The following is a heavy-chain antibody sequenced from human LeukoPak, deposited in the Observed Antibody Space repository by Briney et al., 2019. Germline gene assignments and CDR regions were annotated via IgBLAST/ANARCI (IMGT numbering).Heavy chain of an antibody. D-gene: IGHD3-16*01. Sequence: PGGSLRLSCAASGFTFDDYAMHWVRHAPGKGLEWVSLISGDGGSTYYADSVKGRFTISRDNSKNSLYLQMNSLRTEDTALYYCAKEGRGSPPWSQLPRIRDGMDVWGQGTTVTVSS. CDR1: GFTFDDYA. CDR2: ISGDGGST. CDR3: AKEGRGSPPWSQLPRIRDGMDV. J-gene: IGHJ6*02. V-gene: IGHV3-43*02.